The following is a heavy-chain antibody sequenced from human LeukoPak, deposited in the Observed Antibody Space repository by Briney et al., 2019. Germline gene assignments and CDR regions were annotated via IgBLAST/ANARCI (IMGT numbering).Heavy chain of an antibody. J-gene: IGHJ4*02. CDR1: GFTFSSYS. CDR2: ISSSSSSI. Sequence: GGSLRLSCAASGFTFSSYSMSWVRQAPGKGLEWVSSISSSSSSIYYADSVKGRFTISRDNSKNTLYLQMNSLRAEDTAVYYCARELKHAGNGYWGQGTLVTVSS. D-gene: IGHD2-8*01. CDR3: ARELKHAGNGY. V-gene: IGHV3-21*01.